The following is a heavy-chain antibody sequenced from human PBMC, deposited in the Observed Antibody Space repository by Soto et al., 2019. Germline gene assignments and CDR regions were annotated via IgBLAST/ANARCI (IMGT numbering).Heavy chain of an antibody. CDR2: IIPIFGTA. CDR3: ATGRLGYYDSSGYYYGNDAFDI. D-gene: IGHD3-22*01. J-gene: IGHJ3*02. V-gene: IGHV1-69*06. Sequence: QVQLVQSGAEVKKPGSSVKVSCKASGGTFSSYAISWVRQAPGQGLEWMGGIIPIFGTANYAQKFQGRVTITADKSTSTAYMELSSLRSEDTAVYYCATGRLGYYDSSGYYYGNDAFDIWGQGTMVTVSS. CDR1: GGTFSSYA.